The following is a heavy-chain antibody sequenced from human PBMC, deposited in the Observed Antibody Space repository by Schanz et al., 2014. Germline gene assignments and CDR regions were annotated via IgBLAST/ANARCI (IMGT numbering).Heavy chain of an antibody. CDR3: ERFQSPHQPFDY. V-gene: IGHV3-23*01. CDR1: GFTFRSYG. Sequence: EVQMLESGGGLVQPGGSLRLSCVVSGFTFRSYGMSWVRQAPGKGLEWVAVIAGSGGGPNYADSVKGRFTISRDNAKNTVYLQMTSLRVEDTAVYYCERFQSPHQPFDYWGQGTLVTVSS. J-gene: IGHJ4*02. D-gene: IGHD2-2*01. CDR2: IAGSGGGP.